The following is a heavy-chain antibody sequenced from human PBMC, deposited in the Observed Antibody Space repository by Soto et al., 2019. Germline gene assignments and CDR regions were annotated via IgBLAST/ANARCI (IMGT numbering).Heavy chain of an antibody. CDR1: GGTFSSYT. D-gene: IGHD2-15*01. CDR2: IIPILGIA. Sequence: QVQLVQSGAEVKKPGSSVKVSCKASGGTFSSYTISWVRQAPGQGLEWMGRIIPILGIANYAQKFQGRVTITADKSTSTAYMALSSLRSEDTAVYYCARPTYCSGGSCYWFDPWGQGTLVTVSS. V-gene: IGHV1-69*02. CDR3: ARPTYCSGGSCYWFDP. J-gene: IGHJ5*02.